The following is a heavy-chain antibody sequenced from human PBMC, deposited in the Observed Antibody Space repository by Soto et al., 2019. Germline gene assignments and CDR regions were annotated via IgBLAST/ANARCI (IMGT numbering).Heavy chain of an antibody. J-gene: IGHJ4*02. V-gene: IGHV3-66*01. CDR3: ARDSQIVATIH. CDR2: IYSGGST. Sequence: EVQLVESGGGLVQPGGSLRLSCAAPGFTVSSNYMSWVRQAPGKGLEWVSVIYSGGSTYYADSVKGRFTISRDNSKNTLYLQMNSLRAEDTAVYYCARDSQIVATIHWGQGTLVTVSS. D-gene: IGHD5-12*01. CDR1: GFTVSSNY.